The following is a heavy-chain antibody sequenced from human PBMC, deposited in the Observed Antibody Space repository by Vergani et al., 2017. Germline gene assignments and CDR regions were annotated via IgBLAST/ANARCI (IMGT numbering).Heavy chain of an antibody. Sequence: VQLVESGGGVVQPGRSLRLSCAASGFSFSSFGFHWVRQAPGKGLEWVSAISGSGGSTYYADSVKGRFTISRDNSKNTLYLQMNSLRAEDTAVYYCAKDGEEIYYYYGMDVWGQGTTVTVSS. CDR3: AKDGEEIYYYYGMDV. CDR1: GFSFSSFG. V-gene: IGHV3-23*04. CDR2: ISGSGGST. J-gene: IGHJ6*02. D-gene: IGHD3-3*01.